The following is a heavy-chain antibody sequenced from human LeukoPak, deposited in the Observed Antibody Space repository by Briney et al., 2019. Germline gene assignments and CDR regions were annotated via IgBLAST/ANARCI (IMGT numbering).Heavy chain of an antibody. CDR3: ATEGIQYGDYPGSWFDP. CDR2: IYPGDSDT. D-gene: IGHD4-17*01. V-gene: IGHV5-51*01. Sequence: PEASAKVSCKGSGYSFTSYWIGWVRQMPGKGLEWMGIIYPGDSDTRYSPSFQGQVTISADKSISTAYLQWSSLKASDTAMYYCATEGIQYGDYPGSWFDPWGQGTLVTVSS. J-gene: IGHJ5*02. CDR1: GYSFTSYW.